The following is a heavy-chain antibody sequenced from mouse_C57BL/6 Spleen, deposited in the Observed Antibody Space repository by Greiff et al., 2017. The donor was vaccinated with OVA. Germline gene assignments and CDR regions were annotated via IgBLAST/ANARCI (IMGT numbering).Heavy chain of an antibody. J-gene: IGHJ2*01. Sequence: VQLQQSGPGLVQPSQSLSITCTVSGFSLTSYGVHWVRQSPGKGLEWLGVIWRGGSTDYNAAFMSRLSITKDNSKSQVFFKMNSLQAGDTAIYYCAKMGDSSGYLDYWGQGTTLTVSS. V-gene: IGHV2-5*01. CDR3: AKMGDSSGYLDY. CDR1: GFSLTSYG. CDR2: IWRGGST. D-gene: IGHD3-2*02.